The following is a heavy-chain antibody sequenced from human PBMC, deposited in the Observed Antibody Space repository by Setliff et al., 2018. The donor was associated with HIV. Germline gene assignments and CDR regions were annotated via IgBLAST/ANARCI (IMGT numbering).Heavy chain of an antibody. D-gene: IGHD6-19*01. CDR3: ARNGPHGSGWYNYFDF. Sequence: SVKVSCKASGDTFRSHAVSWVRQAPGQGLEWMGGIIPIIATTNYAQKFQDRVTITADELTNTAYMDVSSLRSEDTAVYYCARNGPHGSGWYNYFDFWGQGTLVTVSS. V-gene: IGHV1-69*13. CDR1: GDTFRSHA. CDR2: IIPIIATT. J-gene: IGHJ4*02.